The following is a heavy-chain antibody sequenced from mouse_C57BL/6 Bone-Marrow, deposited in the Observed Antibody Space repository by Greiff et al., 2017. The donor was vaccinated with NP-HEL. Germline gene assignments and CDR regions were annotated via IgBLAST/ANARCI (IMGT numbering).Heavy chain of an antibody. V-gene: IGHV5-4*03. D-gene: IGHD1-1*01. J-gene: IGHJ2*01. Sequence: EVKLVESGGGLVKPGGSLKLSCAASGFTFSSYAMSWVRQTPEKRLEWVATISDGGSYTSYLDNVKGRFTISRDNAKNNLYLQMSHLKSEDTAMYYCARVPFPTVVAHFDYWGQGTTLTVSS. CDR3: ARVPFPTVVAHFDY. CDR2: ISDGGSYT. CDR1: GFTFSSYA.